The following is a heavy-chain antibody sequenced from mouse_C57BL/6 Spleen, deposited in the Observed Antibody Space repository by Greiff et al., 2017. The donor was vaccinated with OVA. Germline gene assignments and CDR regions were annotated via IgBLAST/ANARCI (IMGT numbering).Heavy chain of an antibody. Sequence: QVQLQQPGAELVRPGSSVKLSCKASGYTFTSYWLHWVKQRPIQGLEWIGNIDPSDSETHYNQKFKDKATLTVDKSSSTAYMQLSSLTSEDSAVYYCARWLNYYGSSYYFDYWGQGTTLTVSS. V-gene: IGHV1-52*01. CDR1: GYTFTSYW. D-gene: IGHD1-1*01. CDR3: ARWLNYYGSSYYFDY. J-gene: IGHJ2*01. CDR2: IDPSDSET.